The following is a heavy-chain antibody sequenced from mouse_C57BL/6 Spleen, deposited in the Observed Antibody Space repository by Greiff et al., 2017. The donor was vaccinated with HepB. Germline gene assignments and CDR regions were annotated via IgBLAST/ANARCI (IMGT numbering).Heavy chain of an antibody. Sequence: EVMLVDSGGGLVQSGRSLRLSCATSGFTFSDFYMEWVRQAPGKGLEWIAASRNKANDYTTEYSASVKGRFIVSRDTSQSILYLQMNALRAEDTAIYYCARAHYGSSYGWYFDVWGTGTTVTVSS. CDR2: SRNKANDYTT. CDR3: ARAHYGSSYGWYFDV. CDR1: GFTFSDFY. J-gene: IGHJ1*03. D-gene: IGHD1-1*01. V-gene: IGHV7-1*01.